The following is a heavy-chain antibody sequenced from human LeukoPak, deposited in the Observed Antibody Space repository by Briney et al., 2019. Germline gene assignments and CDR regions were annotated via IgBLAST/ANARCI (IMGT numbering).Heavy chain of an antibody. CDR1: GFAFSDYY. CDR3: ARVRSVRGVNYYFDY. Sequence: GGSLTLSCAASGFAFSDYYITWIRQAPGKGLEWVSFISGSISYTNYADSVKGRFTISRDNAKNSLYRQMNSLRAEDTAVYYCARVRSVRGVNYYFDYWGQGTLVSVSS. CDR2: ISGSISYT. J-gene: IGHJ4*02. D-gene: IGHD3-10*01. V-gene: IGHV3-11*05.